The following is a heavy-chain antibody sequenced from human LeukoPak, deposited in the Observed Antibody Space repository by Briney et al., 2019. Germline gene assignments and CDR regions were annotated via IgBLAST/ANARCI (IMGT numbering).Heavy chain of an antibody. D-gene: IGHD6-13*01. Sequence: SVKVSCKASGGTFSSYAISWVRQAPGQGLEWMGGIIPIFGTANYAQKFQGRVTITTDESTSTAYMELSSLRSEDTAVYYCSRGPAGTFYYYYMDVWGKGTTVTVSS. J-gene: IGHJ6*03. CDR2: IIPIFGTA. CDR3: SRGPAGTFYYYYMDV. V-gene: IGHV1-69*05. CDR1: GGTFSSYA.